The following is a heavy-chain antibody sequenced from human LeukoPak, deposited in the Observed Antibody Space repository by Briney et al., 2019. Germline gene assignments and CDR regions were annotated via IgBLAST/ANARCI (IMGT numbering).Heavy chain of an antibody. J-gene: IGHJ3*02. D-gene: IGHD3-22*01. CDR3: ARPFYDSGGYYYKSFDI. Sequence: GGSLKLSCAASGFTFSSYSMNWVRQAPGKGLEWVSYISSSTSTIYYADSVKGRFTISRDNAKNSLYLQMNSLRDEDTAVYYCARPFYDSGGYYYKSFDIWGQGTMVTVSS. CDR2: ISSSTSTI. V-gene: IGHV3-48*02. CDR1: GFTFSSYS.